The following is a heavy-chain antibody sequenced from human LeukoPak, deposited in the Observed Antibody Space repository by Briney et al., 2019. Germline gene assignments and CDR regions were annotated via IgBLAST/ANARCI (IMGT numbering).Heavy chain of an antibody. D-gene: IGHD3-10*01. CDR1: GFTFSSYS. V-gene: IGHV3-48*01. Sequence: PGGSLRLSCAASGFTFSSYSMNWVRQAPGKGLEWVSYISSSSSTIYYADSVKGRFTISRDNAKNSLYLQMNSLRAEDTAVYYCARGRITMVRTDVWGKGTTVTVSS. CDR2: ISSSSSTI. CDR3: ARGRITMVRTDV. J-gene: IGHJ6*04.